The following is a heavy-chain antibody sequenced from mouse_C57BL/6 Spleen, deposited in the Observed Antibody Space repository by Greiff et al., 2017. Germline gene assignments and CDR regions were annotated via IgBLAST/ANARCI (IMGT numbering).Heavy chain of an antibody. CDR2: ISSGGSYT. D-gene: IGHD2-4*01. CDR3: ARQDDSAWFAY. Sequence: DVKLVESGGDLVKPGGSLKLSCAASGFTFSSYGMSWVRQTPDKRLEWVATISSGGSYTDYPDSVKGRFTISRDNAKNTLYLQMSSLKSEDTAMYYCARQDDSAWFAYWGQGTLVTVSA. CDR1: GFTFSSYG. J-gene: IGHJ3*01. V-gene: IGHV5-6*02.